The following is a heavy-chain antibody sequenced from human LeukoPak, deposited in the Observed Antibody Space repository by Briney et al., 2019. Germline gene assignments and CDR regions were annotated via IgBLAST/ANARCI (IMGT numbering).Heavy chain of an antibody. J-gene: IGHJ4*02. V-gene: IGHV3-23*01. CDR3: AKDPKGELLRDY. Sequence: GGSLRLSCAASGFTSSSYAMSWVRQAPGKGLEWVSAISGSGGSTYYADSVKGRFTISRDNSKNTLYLQMNSLRAEDTAVYYCAKDPKGELLRDYWGQGTLVTVSS. CDR2: ISGSGGST. CDR1: GFTSSSYA. D-gene: IGHD1-26*01.